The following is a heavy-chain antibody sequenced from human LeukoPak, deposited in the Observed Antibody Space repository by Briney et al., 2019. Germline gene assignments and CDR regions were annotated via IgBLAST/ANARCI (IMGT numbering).Heavy chain of an antibody. CDR2: IYPGDSET. CDR1: AYSFTSYW. CDR3: ASAYYYGSKTFYTY. Sequence: ESLKISCKGSAYSFTSYWIAWVRQMPGKGLEWMGIIYPGDSETRYSPSFQGQVTMSADKSISTAYLQWSSLKASDTPVYYCASAYYYGSKTFYTYWGQGTLVTVSS. D-gene: IGHD3-10*01. V-gene: IGHV5-51*01. J-gene: IGHJ4*02.